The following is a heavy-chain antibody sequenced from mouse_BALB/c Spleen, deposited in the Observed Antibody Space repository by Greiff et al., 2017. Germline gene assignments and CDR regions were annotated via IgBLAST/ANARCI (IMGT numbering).Heavy chain of an antibody. CDR1: GFTFSSYT. V-gene: IGHV5-6-4*01. J-gene: IGHJ3*01. CDR2: ISSGGSYT. CDR3: TREEGYYYGSSYRFAY. D-gene: IGHD1-1*01. Sequence: EVQLVESGGGLVKPGGSLKLSCAASGFTFSSYTMSWVRQTPEKRLEWVATISSGGSYTYYPDSVKGRFTISRDNAKNTLYLQMSSLKSEDTAMYSCTREEGYYYGSSYRFAYWGQGTLVTVSA.